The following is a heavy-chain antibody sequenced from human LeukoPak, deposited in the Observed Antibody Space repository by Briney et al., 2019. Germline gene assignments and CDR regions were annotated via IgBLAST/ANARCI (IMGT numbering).Heavy chain of an antibody. D-gene: IGHD3-22*01. CDR2: IKSKTDGGTT. CDR3: TTDDYYDSSGWDAFDI. Sequence: GGSLRLPCAASGFTFSNAWMSWVRQAPGKGLEWVGRIKSKTDGGTTDYAAPVKGRFTISRDDSKNTLYLQMNSLKTEDTAVYYCTTDDYYDSSGWDAFDIWGQGTMVTVSS. J-gene: IGHJ3*02. CDR1: GFTFSNAW. V-gene: IGHV3-15*01.